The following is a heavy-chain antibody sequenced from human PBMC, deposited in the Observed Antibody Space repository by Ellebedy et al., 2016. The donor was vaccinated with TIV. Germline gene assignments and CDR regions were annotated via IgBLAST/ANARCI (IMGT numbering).Heavy chain of an antibody. CDR1: GGSFSGYS. V-gene: IGHV4-34*01. Sequence: MPSETLSLTCAVYGGSFSGYSWSWIRQPPGKGLEWIGEINHSGSTSYNPSLKSRATVSSEKSMNRFSLRLTSVTAADTAVYYCARLRVGASMPTDYWGPGTLATVSS. CDR3: ARLRVGASMPTDY. J-gene: IGHJ4*01. D-gene: IGHD1-26*01. CDR2: INHSGST.